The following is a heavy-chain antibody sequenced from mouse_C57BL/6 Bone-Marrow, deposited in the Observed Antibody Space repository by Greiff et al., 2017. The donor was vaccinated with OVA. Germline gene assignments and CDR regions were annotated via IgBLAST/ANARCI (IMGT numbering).Heavy chain of an antibody. J-gene: IGHJ1*03. CDR1: GYTFTSYG. CDR2: IHPRSGNT. V-gene: IGHV1-81*01. D-gene: IGHD1-1*02. Sequence: VQLQQSGAELARPGASVKLSCKASGYTFTSYGISWVKQRTGQGLEWIGEIHPRSGNTYYNEKFKGKATLTADKSSSTADMGLRSLTSEDSAVDVCGDYGHWYLDGWGTGTTVTVSS. CDR3: GDYGHWYLDG.